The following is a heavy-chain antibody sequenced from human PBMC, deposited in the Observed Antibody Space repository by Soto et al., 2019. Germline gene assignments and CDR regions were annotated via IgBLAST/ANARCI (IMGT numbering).Heavy chain of an antibody. D-gene: IGHD3-3*01. CDR3: ERDLGDTIFGVVIYGMDV. Sequence: PSVKVSCKASGYTFTGYYMHWVRQAPGQGLEWMGWINPNSGGTNYAQKFQGWVTMTRDTSISTAYMELSRLRSDDTAVYYCERDLGDTIFGVVIYGMDVWGQGTTVTVSS. CDR2: INPNSGGT. CDR1: GYTFTGYY. V-gene: IGHV1-2*04. J-gene: IGHJ6*02.